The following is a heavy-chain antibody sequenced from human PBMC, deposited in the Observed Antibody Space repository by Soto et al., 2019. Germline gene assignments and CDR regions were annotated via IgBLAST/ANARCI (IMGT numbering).Heavy chain of an antibody. V-gene: IGHV1-69*01. D-gene: IGHD5-12*01. Sequence: QVQLVQSGAEVKKPGSSVKVSCEASGGTFSSYAISWVRQAPGQGLEWMGGIIPIFGTANYAQKFQGRVTITADESTSTAYMELSSLRSEDAAVYYCARDGYNSYYYGMDVWGQGTTVTVSS. J-gene: IGHJ6*02. CDR3: ARDGYNSYYYGMDV. CDR2: IIPIFGTA. CDR1: GGTFSSYA.